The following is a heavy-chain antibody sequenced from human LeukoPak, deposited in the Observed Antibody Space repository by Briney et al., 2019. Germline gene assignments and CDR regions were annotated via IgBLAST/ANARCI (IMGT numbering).Heavy chain of an antibody. V-gene: IGHV4-34*01. CDR2: IYESGST. CDR3: ARGAWATRLGS. CDR1: GESLNSYY. J-gene: IGHJ4*02. D-gene: IGHD2-15*01. Sequence: NPSETLSLTCAVYGESLNSYYWSWIRQPPGKGLEWIGEIYESGSTEYNPSLKSRVTISMVPSKQQFSLSLTSVTAADTAVYYCARGAWATRLGSWGLGTPVIVSS.